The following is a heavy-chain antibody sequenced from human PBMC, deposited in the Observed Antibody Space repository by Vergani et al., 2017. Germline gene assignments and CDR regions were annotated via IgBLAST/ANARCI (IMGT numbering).Heavy chain of an antibody. CDR3: AKERRAAARPNYGMDV. D-gene: IGHD6-6*01. Sequence: QVQLQQWGAGLLKPSETLSLTCAVYGGSFSGYYWSWIRQPPGKGLEWVSYISSSSSTIYYADSVKGRFTISRDNAKNSLYLQMNSLRAEDTAVYYCAKERRAAARPNYGMDVWGQGTTVTVSS. CDR1: GGSFSGYY. V-gene: IGHV3-11*01. CDR2: ISSSSSTI. J-gene: IGHJ6*02.